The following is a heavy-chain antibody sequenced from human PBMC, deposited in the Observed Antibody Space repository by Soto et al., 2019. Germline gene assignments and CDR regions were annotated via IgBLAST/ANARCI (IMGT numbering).Heavy chain of an antibody. CDR3: ARGPRAPPPHDYGMDV. CDR2: ISGSGGST. Sequence: GGSLRLSCAASGFTFSSYAMSWVRQAPGKGLEWVSAISGSGGSTYYGDSVEGRFTMSRDNSKNTLYLQMNSLRAEDTAIYYCARGPRAPPPHDYGMDVWGQGTTVTVSS. J-gene: IGHJ6*02. CDR1: GFTFSSYA. V-gene: IGHV3-23*01.